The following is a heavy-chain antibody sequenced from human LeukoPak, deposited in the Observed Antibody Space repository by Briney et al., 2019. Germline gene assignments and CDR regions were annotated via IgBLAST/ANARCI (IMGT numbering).Heavy chain of an antibody. V-gene: IGHV1-69*04. J-gene: IGHJ4*02. Sequence: SVKVSCKASGGTLSSYAISWVRQAPGQGLDWMGRIIPILGIANYAQKFQGRVTITADKSTSTAYMELSSLRSEDTAVYYCARGPVEMAAPSHYWGQGTLVTVSS. D-gene: IGHD5-24*01. CDR2: IIPILGIA. CDR3: ARGPVEMAAPSHY. CDR1: GGTLSSYA.